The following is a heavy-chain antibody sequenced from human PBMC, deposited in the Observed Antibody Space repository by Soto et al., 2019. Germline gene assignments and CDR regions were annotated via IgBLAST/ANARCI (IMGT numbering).Heavy chain of an antibody. CDR2: ISSNGGST. CDR3: VKVPRRFLEWLTIDY. Sequence: GGSLRLSCSASGFTFSSYAMHWVRQAPGKGLEYVSAISSNGGSTYYADSVKGRFTISRDNSKNTLYLQMSSLRAEDTAVYYCVKVPRRFLEWLTIDYWGQGTLVTVSS. CDR1: GFTFSSYA. D-gene: IGHD3-3*01. V-gene: IGHV3-64D*08. J-gene: IGHJ4*02.